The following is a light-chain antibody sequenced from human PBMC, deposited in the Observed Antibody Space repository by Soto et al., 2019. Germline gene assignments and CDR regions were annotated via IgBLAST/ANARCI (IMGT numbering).Light chain of an antibody. V-gene: IGLV2-14*01. CDR1: SRDVGSYNY. Sequence: QSALTQPASVSGSPGQSITISCTGTSRDVGSYNYVSWYQQRPGKAPRLMIYDVSDRPSGISIRFSGSKSGNTASLTISGLQAEDEADYFRSSYTSSSTVVFGGGTKLTVL. J-gene: IGLJ3*02. CDR2: DVS. CDR3: SSYTSSSTVV.